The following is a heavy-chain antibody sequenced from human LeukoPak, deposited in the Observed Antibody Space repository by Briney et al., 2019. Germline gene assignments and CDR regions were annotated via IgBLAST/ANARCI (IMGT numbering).Heavy chain of an antibody. D-gene: IGHD3-16*02. V-gene: IGHV3-15*01. CDR3: TTRYVWGSYRPSEYFQH. J-gene: IGHJ1*01. CDR1: GFTFSNAW. Sequence: GGSLRLSCAASGFTFSNAWMSWFRQAPGKGLEWVGRIKSKTDGGTTDYAAPVKGRFTISRDDSKNTLYLQMNSLKTEDTAVYYCTTRYVWGSYRPSEYFQHWGQGTLVTVSS. CDR2: IKSKTDGGTT.